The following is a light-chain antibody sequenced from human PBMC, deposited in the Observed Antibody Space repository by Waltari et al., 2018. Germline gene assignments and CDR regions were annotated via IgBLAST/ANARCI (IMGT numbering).Light chain of an antibody. J-gene: IGKJ1*01. CDR3: QQTYSTPRT. CDR2: AAS. V-gene: IGKV1-39*01. Sequence: DIQMTQSPSSLSAFVGARVSITCRTSQTISSYLNWYKQKPGKAPNLLIYAASSLQSGVPSRFSGSGSGTDFTLTISSLQSEDFATYYCQQTYSTPRTFGQGTKVEVK. CDR1: QTISSY.